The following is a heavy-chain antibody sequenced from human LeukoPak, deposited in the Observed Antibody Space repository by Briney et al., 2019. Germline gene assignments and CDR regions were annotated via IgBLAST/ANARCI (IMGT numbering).Heavy chain of an antibody. Sequence: SETLSLTCTVSGGSISSYYWSWIRQPPGKGLEWIGYIYYSGSTNYNPSLKSRVTISVDTSKNQFSLKLSSVTAADTAVYYCARDSYYYGSGSYKAPWYFDYWGQGTLVTVSS. CDR3: ARDSYYYGSGSYKAPWYFDY. D-gene: IGHD3-10*01. V-gene: IGHV4-59*01. CDR2: IYYSGST. CDR1: GGSISSYY. J-gene: IGHJ4*02.